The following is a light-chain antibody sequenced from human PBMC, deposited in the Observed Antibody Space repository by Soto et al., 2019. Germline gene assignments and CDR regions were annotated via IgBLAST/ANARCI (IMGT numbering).Light chain of an antibody. CDR2: GAS. Sequence: EIVLTQSPGTLSLSPGERATLSCRASQSVSNNYLAWYQQKPGQAPRLLIYGASNRATGIPDRFSGSGSGTEFTLTISSLQSEDFAVYYCQQYNNWRTFGQGTKVDI. CDR1: QSVSNN. CDR3: QQYNNWRT. V-gene: IGKV3D-15*01. J-gene: IGKJ1*01.